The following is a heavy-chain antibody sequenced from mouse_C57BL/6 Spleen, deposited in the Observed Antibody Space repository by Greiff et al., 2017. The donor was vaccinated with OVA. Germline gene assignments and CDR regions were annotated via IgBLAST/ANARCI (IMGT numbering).Heavy chain of an antibody. J-gene: IGHJ4*01. Sequence: QVQLQQPGAELVRPGTSVKLSCKASGYTFTSYWMHWVKQRPGQGLEWIGVIDPSDSYTNYNQKFKGKATLTVDTSSSTAYMQHSSLTSEDSAVYYCARGDYDVMDYWGQGTSVTVSS. CDR1: GYTFTSYW. CDR3: ARGDYDVMDY. V-gene: IGHV1-59*01. CDR2: IDPSDSYT. D-gene: IGHD2-4*01.